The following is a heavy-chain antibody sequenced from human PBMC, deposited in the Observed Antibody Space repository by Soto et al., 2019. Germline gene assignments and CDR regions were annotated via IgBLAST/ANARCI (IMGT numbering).Heavy chain of an antibody. CDR3: ARESHDMLTGPPWVWYFDL. D-gene: IGHD3-9*01. J-gene: IGHJ2*01. CDR2: INDRGSI. CDR1: GGSFSGYY. Sequence: QVQLQQWGAGPLRPLETLSLTCGVSGGSFSGYYWAWIRQSPGKGLEWIGEINDRGSINYNPSLKSRVSISVDTSKNHYSLTLSSVTAADTAVYYCARESHDMLTGPPWVWYFDLWGRGALVTVSS. V-gene: IGHV4-34*01.